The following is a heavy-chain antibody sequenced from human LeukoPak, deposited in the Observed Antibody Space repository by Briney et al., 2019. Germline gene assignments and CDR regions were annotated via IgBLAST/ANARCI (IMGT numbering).Heavy chain of an antibody. CDR2: IYYSGST. J-gene: IGHJ2*01. D-gene: IGHD4-11*01. V-gene: IGHV4-39*02. CDR3: ARDGMTNPWYFDL. Sequence: SETLSLTCTVSGGSISSSSYYWGWIRQPPGKGLEWIGSIYYSGSTYYNPSLKSRVTISVDTSKNQFSLKLSSVTAADTAVYYCARDGMTNPWYFDLWGRGTLVTVSS. CDR1: GGSISSSSYY.